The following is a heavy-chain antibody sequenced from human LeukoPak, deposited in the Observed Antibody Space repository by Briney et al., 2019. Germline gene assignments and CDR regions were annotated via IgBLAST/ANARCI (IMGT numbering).Heavy chain of an antibody. D-gene: IGHD2-15*01. CDR3: AKDRFVSGRFVEVAS. V-gene: IGHV3-21*01. CDR1: GFTFSSYS. J-gene: IGHJ5*02. Sequence: PGGSLRLSLAVSGFTFSSYSLNWVPQAPGKGLEWVSFISSENAYIYYADSVKGRFTIPRDNPRNSLYLKMNILRAEDTAIYYCAKDRFVSGRFVEVASWGQGTLVTVSS. CDR2: ISSENAYI.